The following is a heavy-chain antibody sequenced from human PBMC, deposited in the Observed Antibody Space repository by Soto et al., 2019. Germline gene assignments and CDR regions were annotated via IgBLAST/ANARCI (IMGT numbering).Heavy chain of an antibody. D-gene: IGHD3-3*01. J-gene: IGHJ5*02. Sequence: ASVKVSCKASGYTFTSHKINWVRQATGQGLEWMGWMDPDSGKTAYVQKFQGRVTMTRNTSIGTAYMELNSLRSEDTAMYYCARQHDDYWGGSNWFDPWGQGTLVTVSS. CDR2: MDPDSGKT. CDR1: GYTFTSHK. V-gene: IGHV1-8*01. CDR3: ARQHDDYWGGSNWFDP.